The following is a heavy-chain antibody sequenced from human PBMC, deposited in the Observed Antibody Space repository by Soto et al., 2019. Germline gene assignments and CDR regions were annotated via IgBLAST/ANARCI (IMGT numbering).Heavy chain of an antibody. J-gene: IGHJ6*03. Sequence: QVQLLQSGAEVKKPGASVKVSCKASGYTFTNYVITWVRQAPGQGLEWMGWISAYNGDTHYTQRLQGRVTMTTDTSTSTADMELRGLRSDDTAVYYCARVRQRVGYFYYYMDVWGKGTTVTVSS. D-gene: IGHD6-6*01. CDR2: ISAYNGDT. CDR1: GYTFTNYV. V-gene: IGHV1-18*01. CDR3: ARVRQRVGYFYYYMDV.